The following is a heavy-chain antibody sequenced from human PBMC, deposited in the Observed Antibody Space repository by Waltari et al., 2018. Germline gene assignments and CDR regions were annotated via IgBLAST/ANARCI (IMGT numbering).Heavy chain of an antibody. V-gene: IGHV3-23*01. CDR3: ARHLYSIDYLELAK. CDR1: GFNFISYA. Sequence: EEHLLESGGGLAQPGGSLRLSCAAPGFNFISYAMSWVRQAPGKGLDWVSGISDSGVITKYADSVKGRFTVSRDNSKNTVFLHLNSLRAEDTAIYYCARHLYSIDYLELAKWGQGTLVTVSS. CDR2: ISDSGVIT. D-gene: IGHD3-22*01. J-gene: IGHJ4*02.